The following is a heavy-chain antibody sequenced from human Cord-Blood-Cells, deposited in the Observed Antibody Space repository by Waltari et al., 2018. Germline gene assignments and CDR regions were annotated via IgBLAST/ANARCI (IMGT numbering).Heavy chain of an antibody. Sequence: QVQLVQSGAEVKKPGASVKVSCKASGYTFPGYYMHWVRQAPGQGLEWMGWINPNSGGTNYAQKFQGRVTMTRDTSISTAYMELSRLRSDDTAVYYCARGGSLGIINSLSWYFDLWGRGTLVTVSS. D-gene: IGHD3-16*01. J-gene: IGHJ2*01. CDR1: GYTFPGYY. CDR3: ARGGSLGIINSLSWYFDL. CDR2: INPNSGGT. V-gene: IGHV1-2*02.